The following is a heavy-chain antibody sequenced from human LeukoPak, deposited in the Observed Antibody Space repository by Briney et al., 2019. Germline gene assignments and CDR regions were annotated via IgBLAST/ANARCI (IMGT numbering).Heavy chain of an antibody. CDR1: GLTVSSNY. Sequence: GGSLRLSCAASGLTVSSNYMSWVRQAPGKGLEWVSVIYGGGSKYYADSVKGRFTISRDNSKNTLYLQMNSLRAEDTAVYYCARESGAGRVGEYYFDYWGQGTLVTVSS. CDR3: ARESGAGRVGEYYFDY. V-gene: IGHV3-53*01. CDR2: IYGGGSK. D-gene: IGHD3-10*01. J-gene: IGHJ4*02.